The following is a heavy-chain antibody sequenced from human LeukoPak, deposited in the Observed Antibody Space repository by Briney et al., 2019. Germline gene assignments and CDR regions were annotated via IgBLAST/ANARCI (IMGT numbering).Heavy chain of an antibody. CDR2: IYYSGST. D-gene: IGHD2-15*01. Sequence: SETLSLTCTVSGGSISSGSYFWGWIRQPPGKGLEWIGSIYYSGSTYYNPSLKSRVTISVDTSKNQFSLKLSSVTAADTAVYYCARHLYRRPLYCSGGSCYGPRPNWFDPWGQGTLVTVSS. J-gene: IGHJ5*02. CDR3: ARHLYRRPLYCSGGSCYGPRPNWFDP. CDR1: GGSISSGSYF. V-gene: IGHV4-39*01.